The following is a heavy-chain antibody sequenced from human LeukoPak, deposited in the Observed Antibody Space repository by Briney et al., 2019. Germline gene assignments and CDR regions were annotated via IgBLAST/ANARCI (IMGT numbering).Heavy chain of an antibody. V-gene: IGHV4-4*02. J-gene: IGHJ4*02. CDR1: GGSISSSNW. Sequence: SETLSLTCAVSGGSISSSNWWSWGRPPPGKGLEGIGEIYHSGSTNYNPSLKSRVTISVDKSKNQFSLKLSSVTAAEAGVNYCARDLCYWGQGTLVTVSS. CDR3: ARDLCY. D-gene: IGHD2-21*01. CDR2: IYHSGST.